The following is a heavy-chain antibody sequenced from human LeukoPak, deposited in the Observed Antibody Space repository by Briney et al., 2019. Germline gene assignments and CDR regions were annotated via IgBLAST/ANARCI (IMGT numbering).Heavy chain of an antibody. CDR1: GYTFTGHY. Sequence: ASVKVSCKSSGYTFTGHYLYWVRQAPGQGLEWMGRINPNNGHTNNGQRFQGRVTMTRDTSISTAYMELSRLRSDDTAVYYCAVGYSSSWYDAFDIWGQGTMVTVSS. V-gene: IGHV1-2*06. CDR3: AVGYSSSWYDAFDI. D-gene: IGHD6-13*01. J-gene: IGHJ3*02. CDR2: INPNNGHT.